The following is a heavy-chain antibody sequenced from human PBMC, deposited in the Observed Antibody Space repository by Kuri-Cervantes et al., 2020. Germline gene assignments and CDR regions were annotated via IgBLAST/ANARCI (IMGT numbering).Heavy chain of an antibody. D-gene: IGHD1-26*01. CDR2: IYHSGST. J-gene: IGHJ5*02. CDR3: ARDPGGGSWFDP. CDR1: GGSISSSSYY. Sequence: ESLKISCTVSGGSISSSSYYWGWIRQPPGKGLEWIGEIYHSGSTNYNPSLKSRVTISVDKSKNQFSLKLSSVTAADTAVYYCARDPGGGSWFDPWGQGTLVTVSS. V-gene: IGHV4-39*07.